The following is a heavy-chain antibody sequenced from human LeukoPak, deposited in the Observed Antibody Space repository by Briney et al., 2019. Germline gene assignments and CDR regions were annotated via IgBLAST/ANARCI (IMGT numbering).Heavy chain of an antibody. CDR3: ARGQRARFGY. CDR2: INHSGSA. CDR1: GGSFSGYY. Sequence: SETLSLTCAVYGGSFSGYYWSWIRQPPGKGLEWIGEINHSGSANYNPSLKSRVTISVDTSKNQFSLKLSSVTAADTAVYYCARGQRARFGYWGQGTLVTVSS. D-gene: IGHD6-25*01. V-gene: IGHV4-34*01. J-gene: IGHJ4*02.